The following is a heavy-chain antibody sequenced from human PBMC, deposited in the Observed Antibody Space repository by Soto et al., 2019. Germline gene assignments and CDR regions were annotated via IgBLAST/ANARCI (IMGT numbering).Heavy chain of an antibody. CDR1: GGSFSNSNNY. CDR3: VSQRTSVLTQAYFDY. CDR2: VCYRERT. J-gene: IGHJ4*02. V-gene: IGHV4-39*01. Sequence: PSETLSLTCTVSGGSFSNSNNYWGWIRQSPGKGLEWIGSVCYRERTYAKSSVKIRVTISVDTSKKQFSLNWISGTASATALCVCVSQRTSVLTQAYFDYWGPGALVTVSS. D-gene: IGHD2-8*01.